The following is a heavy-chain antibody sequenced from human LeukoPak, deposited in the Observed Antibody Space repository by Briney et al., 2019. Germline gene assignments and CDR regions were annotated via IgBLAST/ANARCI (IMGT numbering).Heavy chain of an antibody. D-gene: IGHD3-16*01. CDR3: ASVWPYYHYYMDV. CDR2: INHSGST. J-gene: IGHJ6*03. CDR1: GGSFSGYY. V-gene: IGHV4-34*01. Sequence: SETLPLTCAVYGGSFSGYYWSWIRQPPGKGLEWIGEINHSGSTNYNPSLKSRVTISVDTSKNQFSLKLSSVTAADTAVYYCASVWPYYHYYMDVWGKGTTVTVSS.